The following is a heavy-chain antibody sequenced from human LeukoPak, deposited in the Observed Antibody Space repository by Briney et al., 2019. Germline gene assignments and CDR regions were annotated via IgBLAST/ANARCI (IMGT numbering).Heavy chain of an antibody. CDR1: GGSFSGYY. J-gene: IGHJ4*02. D-gene: IGHD5-24*01. CDR2: INHSGST. V-gene: IGHV4-34*01. CDR3: ARTWEMATTVDY. Sequence: PETLSLTCAVYGGSFSGYYWSWIRQPPGKGLEWIGEINHSGSTNYNPSLKSRVTISVDTSKNQFSLKLSSVTAADTAVYYCARTWEMATTVDYWGQGTLVTVSS.